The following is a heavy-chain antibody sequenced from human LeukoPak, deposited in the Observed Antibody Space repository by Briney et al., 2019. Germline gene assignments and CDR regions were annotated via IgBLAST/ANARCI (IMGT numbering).Heavy chain of an antibody. CDR2: TSAYNGNT. V-gene: IGHV1-18*01. CDR1: GYTFTSYG. J-gene: IGHJ6*02. D-gene: IGHD3-22*01. CDR3: ARVWYYYDSSGYYHWYYYYGMDV. Sequence: ASVKVSCKASGYTFTSYGISWVRQAPGQGLEWMGWTSAYNGNTNYAQKLQGRVTMTTDTSTSTAYMELRSLRSDDTAVYYCARVWYYYDSSGYYHWYYYYGMDVWGQGTTVTVSS.